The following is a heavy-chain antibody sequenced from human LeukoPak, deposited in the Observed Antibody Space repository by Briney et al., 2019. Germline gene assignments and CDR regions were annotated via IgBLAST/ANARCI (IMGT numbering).Heavy chain of an antibody. Sequence: SETLSLTCTVSGGSISSSSYYWGWIRQPPGKGLEWIGSIYYSGSTYYNPSLKSRVTISVDTSKNQFSLKLSSVAAADTAVYYCARSYSSGWYERIGFDYWGQGTLVTVSS. CDR3: ARSYSSGWYERIGFDY. D-gene: IGHD6-19*01. V-gene: IGHV4-39*07. CDR1: GGSISSSSYY. J-gene: IGHJ4*02. CDR2: IYYSGST.